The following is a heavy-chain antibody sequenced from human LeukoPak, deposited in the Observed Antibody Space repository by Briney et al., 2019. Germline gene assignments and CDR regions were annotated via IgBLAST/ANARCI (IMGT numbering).Heavy chain of an antibody. Sequence: PSQTLSLTCIVSGGSINSGGYFWSWIRQHPGKGLEWIGYISYSGSTYYSPSLKSRVTISVDTSKNQFSLKLSSVTAADTAVYYCARDRAAAGTGGFDYWGQGTLVTVSS. CDR3: ARDRAAAGTGGFDY. CDR2: ISYSGST. V-gene: IGHV4-31*03. J-gene: IGHJ4*02. CDR1: GGSINSGGYF. D-gene: IGHD6-13*01.